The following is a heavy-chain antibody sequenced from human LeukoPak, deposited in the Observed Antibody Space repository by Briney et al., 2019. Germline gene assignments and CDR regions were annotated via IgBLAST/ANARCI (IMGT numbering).Heavy chain of an antibody. V-gene: IGHV4-59*01. J-gene: IGHJ4*02. D-gene: IGHD2-2*01. CDR1: GGSISSYY. CDR2: IHYTGST. Sequence: SETLSLTCTVSGGSISSYYWSWIRQPPGKGLEWVAFIHYTGSTDYNPSLKSRLTLSVDTSKNQVSLHLSSVTAADTAVYYCAGTSYQRGYYFDYWGQGTLVTVSS. CDR3: AGTSYQRGYYFDY.